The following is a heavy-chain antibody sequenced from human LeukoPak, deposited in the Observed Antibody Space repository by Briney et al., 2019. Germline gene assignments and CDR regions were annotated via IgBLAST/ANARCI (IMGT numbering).Heavy chain of an antibody. CDR2: IYAGGTT. D-gene: IGHD6-13*01. CDR1: DFTVSSNY. CDR3: AKDRSSSWTWTIDY. J-gene: IGHJ4*02. Sequence: PGGSLRLSCAASDFTVSSNYMSWVRQAPGKGLEWVSIIYAGGTTYYADSVKGRFTISRDNSKNTLYLQMNSLRAEDTVVYYCAKDRSSSWTWTIDYWGQGTLVTVSS. V-gene: IGHV3-53*05.